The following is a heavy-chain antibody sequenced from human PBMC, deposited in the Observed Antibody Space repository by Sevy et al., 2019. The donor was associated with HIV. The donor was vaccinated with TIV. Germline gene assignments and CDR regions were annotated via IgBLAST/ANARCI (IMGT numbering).Heavy chain of an antibody. D-gene: IGHD3-10*01. CDR1: GYTFTGYY. CDR3: ARERPGLTYYYYGMDV. J-gene: IGHJ6*02. Sequence: ASVKVSCKASGYTFTGYYMHWVRQAPGQGLEWMGWINPNSGGTNYAQKFQGRVTMTTDTSISTAYMELSRLRSDDTAVYYCARERPGLTYYYYGMDVWGQGTTVTVSS. CDR2: INPNSGGT. V-gene: IGHV1-2*02.